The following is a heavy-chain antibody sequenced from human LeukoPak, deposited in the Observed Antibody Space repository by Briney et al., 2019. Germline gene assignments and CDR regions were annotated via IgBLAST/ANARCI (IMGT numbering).Heavy chain of an antibody. V-gene: IGHV3-11*01. J-gene: IGHJ4*02. D-gene: IGHD3-22*01. CDR1: GFTVTDYY. Sequence: GGSLRLSCAASGFTVTDYYMNWIRQAPGKGLEWVSYIGNRDNVIYYADYVKGRFTISVDSAKNSLYLQMNSLRAEDTAVYYCAREQWFRCDYWGQGVPVTVSS. CDR2: IGNRDNVI. CDR3: AREQWFRCDY.